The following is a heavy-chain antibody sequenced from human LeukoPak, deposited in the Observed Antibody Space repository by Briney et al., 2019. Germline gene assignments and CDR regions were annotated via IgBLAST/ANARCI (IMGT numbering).Heavy chain of an antibody. V-gene: IGHV3-23*01. Sequence: PGGSLRLSCAASGFTFSTYAMSWVRQAPGKGLEWVSGLSPSGGNPIYADSVKGRFTISRENAKNSLYLQMNSLRAGDTAVYYCARAYYDILTGSADAFDIWGQGTMVTVSS. CDR3: ARAYYDILTGSADAFDI. J-gene: IGHJ3*02. D-gene: IGHD3-9*01. CDR1: GFTFSTYA. CDR2: LSPSGGNP.